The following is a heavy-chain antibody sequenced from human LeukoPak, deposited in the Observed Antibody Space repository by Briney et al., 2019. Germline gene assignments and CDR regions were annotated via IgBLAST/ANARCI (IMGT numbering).Heavy chain of an antibody. J-gene: IGHJ6*03. Sequence: GGSLRLSCAASGFTFSSYGMHWVRQAPGKGLERVAFIRYDGTDKYYADSVKGRFTLSRDNSKNTLYLQMNSLRAEDTAVYSCAKDGKGYYNYMDVWGKGTTVTISS. CDR3: AKDGKGYYNYMDV. D-gene: IGHD1-1*01. CDR2: IRYDGTDK. V-gene: IGHV3-30*02. CDR1: GFTFSSYG.